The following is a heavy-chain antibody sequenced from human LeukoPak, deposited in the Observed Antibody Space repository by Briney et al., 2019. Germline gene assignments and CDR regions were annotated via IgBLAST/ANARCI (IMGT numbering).Heavy chain of an antibody. CDR2: ISGSGGST. CDR3: AKGPRYSYGYGY. CDR1: GFTFSSYA. J-gene: IGHJ4*02. Sequence: GGSLGLSCAASGFTFSSYAMSWLRQAPGKGLEWVSAISGSGGSTYYADSVKGRFTISRDNSKNTLYLQMNSLRAEDTAVYYCAKGPRYSYGYGYWGQGTLVTVSS. V-gene: IGHV3-23*01. D-gene: IGHD5-18*01.